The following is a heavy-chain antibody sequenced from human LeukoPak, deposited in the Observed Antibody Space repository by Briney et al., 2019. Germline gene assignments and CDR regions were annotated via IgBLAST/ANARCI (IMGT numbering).Heavy chain of an antibody. CDR1: GYSFTSYW. CDR2: IYPGDSDT. Sequence: GESLKISCKGSGYSFTSYWIGWVRQMPGKGLESMGIIYPGDSDTRYSPSFQGQVTISADKSISTAYLQWSSLKASDTAMYYCARHAVTTRFNYFDYWGQGTLATVSS. CDR3: ARHAVTTRFNYFDY. J-gene: IGHJ4*02. D-gene: IGHD4-17*01. V-gene: IGHV5-51*01.